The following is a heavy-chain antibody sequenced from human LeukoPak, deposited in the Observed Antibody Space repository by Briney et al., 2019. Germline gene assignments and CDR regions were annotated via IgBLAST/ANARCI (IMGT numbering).Heavy chain of an antibody. CDR1: GGTYSSYA. CDR2: IIPIFGTA. V-gene: IGHV1-69*05. CDR3: ARDVAAAGQFDY. Sequence: SVKVSCKASGGTYSSYAISWVRQAPGQGLEWMGRIIPIFGTANYAQKFQGRVTITTDESTSTAYMELSSLRSEDTAVYYCARDVAAAGQFDYWGQGTLVTVSS. J-gene: IGHJ4*02. D-gene: IGHD6-13*01.